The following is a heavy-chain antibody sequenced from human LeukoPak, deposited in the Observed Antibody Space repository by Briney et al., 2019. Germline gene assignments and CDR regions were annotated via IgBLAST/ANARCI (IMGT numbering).Heavy chain of an antibody. D-gene: IGHD3-16*02. V-gene: IGHV3-30*04. Sequence: PGRSLRLSWAASGFTFSSYAMHWVRQAPGKGLEWVAVISYDGSNKYYADSVKGRFTISRDNSKNTLYPQMNSLRAEDTAVYYCARDYQAYFDYWGQGTLVTVSS. J-gene: IGHJ4*02. CDR2: ISYDGSNK. CDR1: GFTFSSYA. CDR3: ARDYQAYFDY.